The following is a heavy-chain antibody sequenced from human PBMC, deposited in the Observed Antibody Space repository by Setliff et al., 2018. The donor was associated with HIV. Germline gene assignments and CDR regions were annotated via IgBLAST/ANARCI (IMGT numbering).Heavy chain of an antibody. J-gene: IGHJ4*02. D-gene: IGHD2-15*01. V-gene: IGHV4-34*12. CDR1: GGSFSGYY. CDR3: ARRGLGVVGAIDY. CDR2: IIHSGGT. Sequence: SETLSLTCAVYGGSFSGYYWTWIRQPPGRGLEWIGEIIHSGGTNYNRSLKSRVTISVDTSKNQFSLNLSSVTAADTAVYYCARRGLGVVGAIDYWSQGTLVTVSS.